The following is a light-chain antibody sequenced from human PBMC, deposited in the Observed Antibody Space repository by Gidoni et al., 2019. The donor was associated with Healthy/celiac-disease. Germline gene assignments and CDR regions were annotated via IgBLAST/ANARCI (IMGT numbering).Light chain of an antibody. V-gene: IGLV3-19*01. CDR2: GKN. CDR1: SLRSYY. CDR3: NSRDSSGNHMV. J-gene: IGLJ3*02. Sequence: CQGDSLRSYYASWYQQKPGQAPVLVIYGKNNRPSGIPDRFSGSSAGNTASLTITGAQAEDEADYYCNSRDSSGNHMVFGGGTKLTVL.